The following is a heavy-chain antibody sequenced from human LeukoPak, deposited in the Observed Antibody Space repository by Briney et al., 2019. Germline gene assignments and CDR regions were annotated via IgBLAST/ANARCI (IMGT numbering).Heavy chain of an antibody. D-gene: IGHD2-15*01. CDR2: ISGSGGST. CDR1: GFTFSSYA. V-gene: IGHV3-23*01. CDR3: AKAKTRGVSATYFDY. Sequence: GGSLRLSCAASGFTFSSYAMSWVRQAPGKGLEWGSAISGSGGSTYYADSVKGRFTISRDNSKNTLYLQMNSLRAEDTAVYYCAKAKTRGVSATYFDYWGQGTLVTVSS. J-gene: IGHJ4*02.